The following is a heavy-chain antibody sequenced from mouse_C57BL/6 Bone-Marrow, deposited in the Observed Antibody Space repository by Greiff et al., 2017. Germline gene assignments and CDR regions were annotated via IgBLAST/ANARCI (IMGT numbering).Heavy chain of an antibody. Sequence: QVQLQQPGAELVRPGTSVKLSCKASGYTFTSYWMHWVKQRPGQGLEWIGVIDPSDSYTNYNQKFKGKATLTADTSSSTAYMQLSSLTSEDSAVYYCARFDGLMDYWGQGTSVTVSS. CDR3: ARFDGLMDY. CDR1: GYTFTSYW. CDR2: IDPSDSYT. V-gene: IGHV1-59*01. D-gene: IGHD2-3*01. J-gene: IGHJ4*01.